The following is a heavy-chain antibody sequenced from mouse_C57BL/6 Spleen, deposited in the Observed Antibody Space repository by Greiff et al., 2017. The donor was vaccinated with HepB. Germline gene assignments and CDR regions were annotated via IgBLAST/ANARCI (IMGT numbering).Heavy chain of an antibody. Sequence: VQLQQSGGGLVKPGGSLKLSCAASGFTFSDYGMHWVRQAPEKGLEWVAYISSGSSTIYYADTVKGRFTISRDNAKNTLFLQMTSLRSEDTAMYYCARGDGYYRRGMDYWGQGTSVTVSS. V-gene: IGHV5-17*01. J-gene: IGHJ4*01. CDR3: ARGDGYYRRGMDY. CDR2: ISSGSSTI. D-gene: IGHD2-3*01. CDR1: GFTFSDYG.